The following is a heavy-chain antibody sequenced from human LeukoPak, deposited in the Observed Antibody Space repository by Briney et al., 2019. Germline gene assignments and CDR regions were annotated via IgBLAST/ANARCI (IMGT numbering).Heavy chain of an antibody. D-gene: IGHD1-1*01. J-gene: IGHJ3*02. Sequence: GRSLSLSCAASGFTLSNYAIHWVRQAPGKGLDWVAVISYDGSNKYYADSVKGRFTISRDNSKNTLYLQMNSLRAEDTAVYYCARDINPSVIDNHDDGFDIWGQGTMVTVSS. CDR2: ISYDGSNK. CDR3: ARDINPSVIDNHDDGFDI. CDR1: GFTLSNYA. V-gene: IGHV3-30-3*01.